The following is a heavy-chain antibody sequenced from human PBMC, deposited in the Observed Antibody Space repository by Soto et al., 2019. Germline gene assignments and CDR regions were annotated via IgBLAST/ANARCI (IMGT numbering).Heavy chain of an antibody. J-gene: IGHJ4*02. CDR2: IRGSGGST. V-gene: IGHV3-23*01. CDR3: ANRMVFGVVIGFDF. D-gene: IGHD3-3*01. CDR1: GFTFSSYA. Sequence: EVQLLESGGGLVQPGGSLRLSCAASGFTFSSYAMSWVRQAPGKGLEWVSGIRGSGGSTYYADSVEGRFTISRDNSKNTVYLQKNGLRAEDTGVYYCANRMVFGVVIGFDFWGQGTTVTVSS.